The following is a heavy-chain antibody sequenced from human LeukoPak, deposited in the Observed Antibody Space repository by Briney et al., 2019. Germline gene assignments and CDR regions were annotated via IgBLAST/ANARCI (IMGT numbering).Heavy chain of an antibody. CDR2: ISSSGSTI. CDR1: GFTFSDYY. CDR3: ARYRFDVVVPHYYFDY. J-gene: IGHJ4*02. Sequence: GGSLRLSCAASGFTFSDYYMSWIRQAPGKGLEWVSYISSSGSTIYYADSVKGRFTISRDNAKNSLYLQMNSLRAEDTAVYYCARYRFDVVVPHYYFDYWGQGTLVTVSS. D-gene: IGHD2-2*01. V-gene: IGHV3-11*01.